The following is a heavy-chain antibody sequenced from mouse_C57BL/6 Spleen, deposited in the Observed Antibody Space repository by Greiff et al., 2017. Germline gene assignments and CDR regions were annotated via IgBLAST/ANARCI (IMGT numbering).Heavy chain of an antibody. D-gene: IGHD2-1*01. J-gene: IGHJ4*01. CDR2: FHPYNDDT. CDR1: GYTFTTYP. V-gene: IGHV1-47*01. Sequence: VHLVESGAELVKPGASVKMSCKASGYTFTTYPIEWMKQNHGKSLEWIGNFHPYNDDTKYNEKFKGKATLTVEKSSSTVYLELSRLTSDDSAVYYCARGDGNYYYAMDYWGQGTSVTVSS. CDR3: ARGDGNYYYAMDY.